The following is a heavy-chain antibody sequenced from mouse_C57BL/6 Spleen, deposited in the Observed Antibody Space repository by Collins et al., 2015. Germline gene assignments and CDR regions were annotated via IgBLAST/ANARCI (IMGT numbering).Heavy chain of an antibody. CDR1: GYTFTNYW. Sequence: QVQLQQPGTDLVRPGTSVKLSCKASGYTFTNYWMHWVKQRPGQGLKWIGVIDPSDSYTNYNQKFKGKATLTVDTSSSTAYMQLNSLTSEDSAVYYCARDRSGDWGQGTLVTVSA. CDR2: IDPSDSYT. V-gene: IGHV1-59*01. J-gene: IGHJ3*01. CDR3: ARDRSGD. D-gene: IGHD3-2*02.